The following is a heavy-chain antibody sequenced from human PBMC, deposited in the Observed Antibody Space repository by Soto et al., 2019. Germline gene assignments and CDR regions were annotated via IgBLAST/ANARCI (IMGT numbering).Heavy chain of an antibody. V-gene: IGHV3-74*01. D-gene: IGHD4-4*01. Sequence: EVQLVESGGGFVQPGGSLRLSCAASGFTFSSYWMHWVRQAPGAGPAWVSRISSDGSSIYYADSVKGRFTVSRDNAKNTLYLQMSSLRADDTAVYYCGRSREGYSYFEHWGQGILVTVSS. J-gene: IGHJ4*02. CDR1: GFTFSSYW. CDR3: GRSREGYSYFEH. CDR2: ISSDGSSI.